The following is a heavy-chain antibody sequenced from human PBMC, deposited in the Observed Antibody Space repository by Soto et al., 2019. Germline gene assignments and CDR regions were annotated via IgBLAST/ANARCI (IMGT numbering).Heavy chain of an antibody. V-gene: IGHV3-7*01. J-gene: IGHJ5*02. CDR1: GFTFSSYW. CDR3: AREGNIVVVPAAPNWFDP. Sequence: EVQLVESGGGLVQPGGSLRLSCAASGFTFSSYWMSWVRQAPGKGLEWVANIKHDGSEKYYVDSVKGRFTISRDNAKNSLYLQMNSLRAEDTAVYYCAREGNIVVVPAAPNWFDPWGQGTLVTVSS. D-gene: IGHD2-2*01. CDR2: IKHDGSEK.